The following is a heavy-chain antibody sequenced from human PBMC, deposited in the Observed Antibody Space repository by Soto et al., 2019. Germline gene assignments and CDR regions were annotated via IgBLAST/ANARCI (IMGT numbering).Heavy chain of an antibody. V-gene: IGHV1-18*01. CDR2: ISAYNGNT. CDR3: ARAGAGGRFRLGSSPGMDV. Sequence: ASVKVSCKASGYTFTSYGISWVRQAPGQGLEWMGWISAYNGNTNYAQKLQGRATMTTDTSASTAYMELRSLRSDDTAVYYCARAGAGGRFRLGSSPGMDVWGQGTTVTVSS. J-gene: IGHJ6*02. CDR1: GYTFTSYG. D-gene: IGHD6-13*01.